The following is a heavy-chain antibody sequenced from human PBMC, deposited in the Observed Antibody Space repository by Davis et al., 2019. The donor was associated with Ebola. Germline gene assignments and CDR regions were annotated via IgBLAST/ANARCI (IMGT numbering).Heavy chain of an antibody. V-gene: IGHV1-2*02. CDR3: ARLDDRGYSYGLSYYGMDV. Sequence: ASVKVSCKASGYTFTGYYMHWVRQAPGQGLEWMGWINPNSGGTNYAQKFQGRVTMTRDTSISTAYMELSRLRSDDTAVYYCARLDDRGYSYGLSYYGMDVWGQGTTVTVSS. CDR1: GYTFTGYY. CDR2: INPNSGGT. J-gene: IGHJ6*02. D-gene: IGHD5-18*01.